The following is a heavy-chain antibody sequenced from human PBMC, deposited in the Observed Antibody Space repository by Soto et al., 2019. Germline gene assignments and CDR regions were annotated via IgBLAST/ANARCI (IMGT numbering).Heavy chain of an antibody. V-gene: IGHV3-30*18. J-gene: IGHJ4*02. CDR1: GFTFSIYG. Sequence: GGSLRLSCAASGFTFSIYGMHWVRHAPGKGLEWVAVISYDGSNKYYADSVKGRFTISRDNSKNTLYLQMNSLRAEDTAVYYCAKVDSSGYSDDVGYWGQGTLVTVSS. D-gene: IGHD3-22*01. CDR3: AKVDSSGYSDDVGY. CDR2: ISYDGSNK.